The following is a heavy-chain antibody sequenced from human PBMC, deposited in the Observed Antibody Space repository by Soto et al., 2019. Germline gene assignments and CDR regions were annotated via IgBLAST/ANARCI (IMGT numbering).Heavy chain of an antibody. CDR2: ISYDGSNK. J-gene: IGHJ4*02. CDR1: GFTFSSYA. Sequence: QVQLVESGGGVVQPGRSLRLSCAASGFTFSSYAMHWVRQAPGKGLEWVAVISYDGSNKYYADSVKGRFTISRDNSKNTLYLQMNSLRAEDTAVYYCARVSGGGNGFVDYWGQGTLVTVSS. D-gene: IGHD2-15*01. CDR3: ARVSGGGNGFVDY. V-gene: IGHV3-30-3*01.